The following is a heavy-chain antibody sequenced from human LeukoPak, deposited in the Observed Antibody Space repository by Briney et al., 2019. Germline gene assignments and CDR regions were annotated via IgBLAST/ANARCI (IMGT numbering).Heavy chain of an antibody. CDR1: GGSFSGYY. Sequence: SETLSLTCAVYGGSFSGYYWSWIRQPPGKGLEWIGEINHSGSTNYNPSLKSRVTISVDTPKNQFSLKLSSVTAADTAVYYCARRDYDYVWGSYRAFDIWGQGTMVTVSS. V-gene: IGHV4-34*01. J-gene: IGHJ3*02. D-gene: IGHD3-16*02. CDR2: INHSGST. CDR3: ARRDYDYVWGSYRAFDI.